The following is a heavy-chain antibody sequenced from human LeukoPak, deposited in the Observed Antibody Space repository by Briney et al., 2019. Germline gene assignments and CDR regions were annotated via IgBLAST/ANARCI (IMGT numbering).Heavy chain of an antibody. CDR1: GFTFSGSA. J-gene: IGHJ4*02. CDR2: IRSKANSYAT. CDR3: TTRGIAVAGTYDY. V-gene: IGHV3-73*01. D-gene: IGHD6-19*01. Sequence: PGGSLRLSCAASGFTFSGSAMHWVRQASGKGLEWVGRIRSKANSYATAYAASVKGRFTISRDDSKNTAYLQMNSLKTEDTAVYYCTTRGIAVAGTYDYWGQGTLVTVSS.